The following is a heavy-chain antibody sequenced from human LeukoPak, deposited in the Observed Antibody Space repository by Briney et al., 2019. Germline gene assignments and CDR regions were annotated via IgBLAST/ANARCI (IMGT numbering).Heavy chain of an antibody. CDR3: ARGRREWLLVGTLTH. CDR1: GGSFSGYY. J-gene: IGHJ4*02. D-gene: IGHD3-3*01. Sequence: PSETLSLTCAVYGGSFSGYYWSWIRQPPGKGLEWIGEINHSGNTNYNPSLKSRVTISVDTSKNQFSLKLSSVTAADTAVYYCARGRREWLLVGTLTHWGQGTLVTVSS. V-gene: IGHV4-34*01. CDR2: INHSGNT.